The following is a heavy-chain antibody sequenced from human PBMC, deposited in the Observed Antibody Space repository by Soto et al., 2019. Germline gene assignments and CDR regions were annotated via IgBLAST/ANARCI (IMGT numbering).Heavy chain of an antibody. CDR3: AAEGHDSGTYYIDS. CDR1: GFTFNSHA. J-gene: IGHJ4*02. CDR2: IRGDSETI. D-gene: IGHD3-10*01. Sequence: HPGGSLRLSCAATGFTFNSHAMNWVRQAPGKGLEWLSYIRGDSETIYYADSVKGRFTISRDNAKNSLYLEMNSLRIEDTALYYCAAEGHDSGTYYIDSWGQGTPVTVSS. V-gene: IGHV3-48*01.